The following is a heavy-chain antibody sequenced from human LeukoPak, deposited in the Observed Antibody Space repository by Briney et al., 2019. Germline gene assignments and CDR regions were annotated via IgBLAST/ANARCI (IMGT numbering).Heavy chain of an antibody. D-gene: IGHD3-3*01. CDR1: GFTFSSYS. CDR3: ARDITILGVV. V-gene: IGHV3-48*01. J-gene: IGHJ4*02. Sequence: GGSLRLSCAASGFTFSSYSMNWVRQAPGKGLEWVSYISSSSSTIYYADSVKGRFTISRDNAKNSLYLQMNSLRAEDTAVYYWARDITILGVVGGQGTLVTVPS. CDR2: ISSSSSTI.